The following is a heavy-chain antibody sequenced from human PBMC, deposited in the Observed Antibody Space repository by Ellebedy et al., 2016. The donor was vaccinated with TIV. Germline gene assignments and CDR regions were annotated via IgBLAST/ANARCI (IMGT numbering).Heavy chain of an antibody. J-gene: IGHJ6*02. CDR3: ATLVDTAINYYYYTMDV. D-gene: IGHD5-18*01. V-gene: IGHV3-11*01. Sequence: GGSLSLSCAASGFTFTDYYMNWIRQAPGKGLEWVSYISINGTSIYYADSPKGRFTISRDNAKNSLYLQMNSLRAEDTAVYYCATLVDTAINYYYYTMDVWGQGTTVTVSS. CDR2: ISINGTSI. CDR1: GFTFTDYY.